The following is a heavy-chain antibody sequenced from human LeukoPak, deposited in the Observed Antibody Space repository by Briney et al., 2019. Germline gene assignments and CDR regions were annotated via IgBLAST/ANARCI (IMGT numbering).Heavy chain of an antibody. CDR2: INPNSGGT. J-gene: IGHJ3*02. V-gene: IGHV1-2*02. CDR1: GYTFTGYY. CDR3: ARGAQQLGFHWAFDI. D-gene: IGHD6-13*01. Sequence: GASVKVPCKASGYTFTGYYMHWVRQAPGQGLEWMGWINPNSGGTNYAQKFQGRVTMTRDTSISTAYMELSRLRSDDTAVYYCARGAQQLGFHWAFDIWGQGTMVTVSS.